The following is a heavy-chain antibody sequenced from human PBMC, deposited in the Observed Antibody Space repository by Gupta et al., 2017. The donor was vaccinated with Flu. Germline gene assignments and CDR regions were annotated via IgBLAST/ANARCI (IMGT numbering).Heavy chain of an antibody. CDR3: ARVWDY. CDR1: GASIRSFF. V-gene: IGHV4-59*12. CDR2: ISYRGTT. Sequence: QVQLQESGPGLVQASETLSLTCSVSGASIRSFFWTWIRQSPVKGLEWIGYISYRGTTSYNPSLQSRVTISKDTSKNQFSLSLRSVTAADTAIYYCARVWDYWGQGALVTVSS. J-gene: IGHJ4*02.